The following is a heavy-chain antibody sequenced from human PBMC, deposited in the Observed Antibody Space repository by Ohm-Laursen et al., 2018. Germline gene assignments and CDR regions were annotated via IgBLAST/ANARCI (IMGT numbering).Heavy chain of an antibody. J-gene: IGHJ4*02. CDR1: GFTFSSYG. CDR3: AKDGQWLVYFDY. CDR2: ISYDGSNK. V-gene: IGHV3-30*18. Sequence: SLRLSCSASGFTFSSYGMHWVRQAPGKGLEWVAVISYDGSNKYYADSVKGRFTISRDNYKNTLYLQMNSLRAEDTAVYYCAKDGQWLVYFDYWGQGTLVTVSS. D-gene: IGHD6-19*01.